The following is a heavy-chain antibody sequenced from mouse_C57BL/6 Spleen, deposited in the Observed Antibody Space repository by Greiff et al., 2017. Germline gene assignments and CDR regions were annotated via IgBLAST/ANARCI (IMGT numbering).Heavy chain of an antibody. D-gene: IGHD1-1*01. Sequence: EVQLEQSGGGLVKPGGSLKLSCAASGFTFSSYAMSWVRQTPEKRLEWVATISDGGSYTYYPDNVKGRFTISRDNAKNNLYLQMSHLKSEDTAMYYCARGGGSSHYFDYWGQGTTLTVSS. CDR1: GFTFSSYA. CDR2: ISDGGSYT. J-gene: IGHJ2*01. CDR3: ARGGGSSHYFDY. V-gene: IGHV5-4*01.